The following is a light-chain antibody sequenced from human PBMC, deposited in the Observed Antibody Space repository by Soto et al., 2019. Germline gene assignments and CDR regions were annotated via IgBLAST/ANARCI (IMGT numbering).Light chain of an antibody. CDR2: DDS. V-gene: IGLV3-21*02. J-gene: IGLJ1*01. Sequence: SSELTQPPSVSVAPGQTARMTCGGNNIGSISVHWYQQKPGQAPVVVMYDDSDRPSGIPERFSGSNSGNTATLTISRVEAGDEADYYCQVWDSSSDHYVFGTGTKVTVL. CDR1: NIGSIS. CDR3: QVWDSSSDHYV.